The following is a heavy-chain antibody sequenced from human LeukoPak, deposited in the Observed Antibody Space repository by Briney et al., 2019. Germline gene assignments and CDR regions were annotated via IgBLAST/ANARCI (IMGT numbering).Heavy chain of an antibody. CDR2: IYPGDSDT. Sequence: GESLKISCKGSGYSFTSYWIGWVRQMPGKGLEWMGIIYPGDSDTRYSPSFQGQVTISADKSISTAYLQWSSLKASDTAMYYCARFQDNYYDILTGYSYDAFDIWGQGTMVTVSS. V-gene: IGHV5-51*01. J-gene: IGHJ3*02. D-gene: IGHD3-9*01. CDR1: GYSFTSYW. CDR3: ARFQDNYYDILTGYSYDAFDI.